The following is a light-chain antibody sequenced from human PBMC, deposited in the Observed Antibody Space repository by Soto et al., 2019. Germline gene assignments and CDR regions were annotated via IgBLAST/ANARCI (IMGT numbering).Light chain of an antibody. CDR2: DVN. CDR1: SSDIGAYNF. J-gene: IGLJ2*01. V-gene: IGLV2-14*03. Sequence: QSALTQPASVSGSPGQSITISCTGTSSDIGAYNFVSWYQQHPGKAPNLMLYDVNIRPSGVSNRFSGSKSGNTASLTISGLQAEDEADYHCTSWTTSTTMIFGGGTKLTVL. CDR3: TSWTTSTTMI.